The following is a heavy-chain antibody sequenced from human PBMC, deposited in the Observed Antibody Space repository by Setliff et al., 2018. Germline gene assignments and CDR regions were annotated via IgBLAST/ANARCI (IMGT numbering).Heavy chain of an antibody. D-gene: IGHD3-22*01. V-gene: IGHV1-18*01. CDR2: VSTYNGDT. CDR1: GYSFTSFS. CDR3: ARINFYDSTAYYYAPHH. Sequence: ASVKVSCKASGYSFTSFSITWVRQAPGQGLEWLGWVSTYNGDTKSAQKFRGRVTMTTDISTSTVYMELRTLRSDDTAVYYCARINFYDSTAYYYAPHHWGQGTLVTSPQ. J-gene: IGHJ5*02.